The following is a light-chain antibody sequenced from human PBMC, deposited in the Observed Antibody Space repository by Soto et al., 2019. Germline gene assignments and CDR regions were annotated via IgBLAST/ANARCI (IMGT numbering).Light chain of an antibody. CDR3: QQYDNLPLT. V-gene: IGKV1-33*01. CDR1: QEISNY. CDR2: DAS. Sequence: DILMPQSPSSLSSSVGDRFAVTCEASQEISNYLTWYQQKPGKAPKXXIYDASNLETGVPSRFSGSGSGTDFTFTISSLQPEDIATYYCQQYDNLPLTFGGGTKVDIK. J-gene: IGKJ4*01.